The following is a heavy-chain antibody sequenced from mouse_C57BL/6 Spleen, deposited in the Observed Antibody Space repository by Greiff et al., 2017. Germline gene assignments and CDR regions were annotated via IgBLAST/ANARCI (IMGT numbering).Heavy chain of an antibody. CDR1: GFNIKNTY. D-gene: IGHD1-1*01. Sequence: EVKLVEPVAELVRPGASVKLSCTASGFNIKNTYMHWVKQRPEQGLEWIGRIDPANGNTKYAQKFQGKATITADTSSNTAYLQLSSLTSEDTAIYYCARYSGYDYAMDYWGQGTSVTVSS. V-gene: IGHV14-3*01. CDR3: ARYSGYDYAMDY. J-gene: IGHJ4*01. CDR2: IDPANGNT.